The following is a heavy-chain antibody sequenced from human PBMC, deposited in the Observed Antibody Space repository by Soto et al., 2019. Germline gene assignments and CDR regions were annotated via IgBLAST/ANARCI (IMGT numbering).Heavy chain of an antibody. CDR2: INAGNGNT. D-gene: IGHD3-10*01. J-gene: IGHJ4*02. Sequence: ASVKVSCKASGYTFTIYAMHWVRQAPGQRLEWMGWINAGNGNTKYSQKFQGRVTITRDTSASTAYMELSSLRSEDTAVYYYARLSITMVRGVMRYFDYWGQGTLVTVSS. V-gene: IGHV1-3*01. CDR1: GYTFTIYA. CDR3: ARLSITMVRGVMRYFDY.